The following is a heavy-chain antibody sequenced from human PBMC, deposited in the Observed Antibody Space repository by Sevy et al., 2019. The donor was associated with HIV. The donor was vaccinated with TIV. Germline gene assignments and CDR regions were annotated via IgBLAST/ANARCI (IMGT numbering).Heavy chain of an antibody. CDR3: ARGKSGYGYGLNS. D-gene: IGHD5-18*01. J-gene: IGHJ4*02. V-gene: IGHV3-66*01. CDR2: IYSDGTT. Sequence: GGSLRLSCAASGFTVSSNYMTWVRQAPGKGLEGASVIYSDGTTYHADSVKDRFTISRDNSKNTLFLEMNSLRAEDTAFYYCARGKSGYGYGLNSWGQGTLVTVSS. CDR1: GFTVSSNY.